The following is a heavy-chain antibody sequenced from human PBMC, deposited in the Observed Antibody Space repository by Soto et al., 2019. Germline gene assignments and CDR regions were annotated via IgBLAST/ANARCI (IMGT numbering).Heavy chain of an antibody. CDR3: TRAPDGNNADY. Sequence: EVQLVESGGDLVQPGGSLILSCAASGFIFSGTTIHWVRQASGEGLEWVGRIRGRADNYATGYAASVKGRFTISRDDSKKTAYLQMNSLKTEDTAVYFCTRAPDGNNADYWGQGTLVTVSS. V-gene: IGHV3-73*02. J-gene: IGHJ4*02. CDR2: IRGRADNYAT. D-gene: IGHD6-13*01. CDR1: GFIFSGTT.